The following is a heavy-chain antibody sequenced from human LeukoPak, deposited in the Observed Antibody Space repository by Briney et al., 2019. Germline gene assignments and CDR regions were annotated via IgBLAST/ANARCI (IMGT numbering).Heavy chain of an antibody. Sequence: PSETLSLTCAVYGGSFSGYYWSWIRQPPGKGLEWIGSIYYSGSTYYNPSLKSRVTISVDTSKNQFSLKLSSVTAADTAVYYCARDYSSLDAFDIWGQGTMVTVSS. CDR3: ARDYSSLDAFDI. CDR2: IYYSGST. D-gene: IGHD6-13*01. V-gene: IGHV4-34*01. CDR1: GGSFSGYY. J-gene: IGHJ3*02.